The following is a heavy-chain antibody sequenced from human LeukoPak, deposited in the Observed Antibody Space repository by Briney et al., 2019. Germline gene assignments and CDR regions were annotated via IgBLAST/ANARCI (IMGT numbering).Heavy chain of an antibody. CDR3: ARDSMPRSFDY. Sequence: ASVKVSCKASGYTFTSYYMHWVRQAPGQGLEWMGLINPTGGSTGYAQKFQGRVTMTRDMSTSTDYMELSSLRSDDTAVYYCARDSMPRSFDYWGQGTLVTVSS. D-gene: IGHD2/OR15-2a*01. CDR1: GYTFTSYY. CDR2: INPTGGST. V-gene: IGHV1-46*01. J-gene: IGHJ4*02.